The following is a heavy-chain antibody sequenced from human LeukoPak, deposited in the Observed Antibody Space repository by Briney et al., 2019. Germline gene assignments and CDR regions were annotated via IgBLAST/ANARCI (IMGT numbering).Heavy chain of an antibody. CDR2: TYYRSKWYS. CDR3: ARYTSSWFFDS. CDR1: GDSVSSTSAA. D-gene: IGHD6-13*01. J-gene: IGHJ4*02. V-gene: IGHV6-1*01. Sequence: SQTLSLTSAISGDSVSSTSAAWNWIRQSPLRGLEWLGRTYYRSKWYSDYAVSVRGRITVNPDTSTNQFSLQLNSVTPEDTAVYYCARYTSSWFFDSWGLGTLVTVSS.